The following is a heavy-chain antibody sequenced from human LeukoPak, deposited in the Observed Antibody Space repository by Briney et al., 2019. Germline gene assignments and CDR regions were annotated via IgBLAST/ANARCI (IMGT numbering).Heavy chain of an antibody. Sequence: PGGSLRLSCAASGFTFTRSAMSWVRQAPGKGLEWVSAFSGGGDTYYADSLKGRFTISRDTSKNTLYLQMNSLSAEDTAVYYCAKEGLRYFDFDFWGQGTLVTVSS. CDR1: GFTFTRSA. D-gene: IGHD3-9*01. J-gene: IGHJ4*02. CDR2: FSGGGDT. CDR3: AKEGLRYFDFDF. V-gene: IGHV3-23*01.